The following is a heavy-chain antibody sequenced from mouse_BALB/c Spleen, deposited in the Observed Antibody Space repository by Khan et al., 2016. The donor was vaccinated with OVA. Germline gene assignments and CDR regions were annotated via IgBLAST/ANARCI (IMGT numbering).Heavy chain of an antibody. CDR3: SKWGTGYYAMDY. D-gene: IGHD4-1*01. CDR1: GFSLTNYG. CDR2: LWGDGST. V-gene: IGHV2-3*01. Sequence: QVQLKESGPGLVAPSQSLSITCTVSGFSLTNYGINWVRQPPGKGLEWLGVLWGDGSTNYHSALISRLSISKDNSKSQVFLQLNSLQTDDTATYYCSKWGTGYYAMDYWGQGTSVTVSS. J-gene: IGHJ4*01.